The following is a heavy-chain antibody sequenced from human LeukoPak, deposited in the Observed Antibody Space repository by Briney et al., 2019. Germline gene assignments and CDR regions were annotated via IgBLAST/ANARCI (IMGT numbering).Heavy chain of an antibody. CDR1: GGTFSSYT. CDR2: IIPILGIA. Sequence: SVRASCKASGGTFSSYTISWVSQAPGQRLEWMGRIIPILGIANYAQKFQGRVTITADKSTSTAYMELSSLRSEDTAVYYCARGSTVTPFDYWGQGTLVTVSS. CDR3: ARGSTVTPFDY. J-gene: IGHJ4*02. D-gene: IGHD4-17*01. V-gene: IGHV1-69*02.